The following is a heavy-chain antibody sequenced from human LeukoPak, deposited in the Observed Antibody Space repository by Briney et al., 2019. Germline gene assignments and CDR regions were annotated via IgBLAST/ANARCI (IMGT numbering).Heavy chain of an antibody. CDR2: ISSRSSYI. V-gene: IGHV3-21*01. CDR1: GFTFSSYS. D-gene: IGHD3-10*01. J-gene: IGHJ4*02. Sequence: GGSLRLSCAASGFTFSSYSMNWVRQAPGKGLEWVSSISSRSSYIYYADSVKGRFTISRDNTKSSLYLQMNSLRAEDTAVYYCAREYDSGSYYNFGYWGQGTLVTVSS. CDR3: AREYDSGSYYNFGY.